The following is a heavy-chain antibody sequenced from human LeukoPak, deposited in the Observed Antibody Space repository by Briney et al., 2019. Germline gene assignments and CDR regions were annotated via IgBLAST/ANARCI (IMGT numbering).Heavy chain of an antibody. J-gene: IGHJ4*02. Sequence: QPGRSLRLSCAASGFTFSSYGMHWVRQAPGKGLEWVAVISYDGSNKYYADSVKGRFTISRDNSKNTLYLQMNSLRAEDTAVYYCAKDGSGYSGYADYRGQGTLVTVSS. CDR2: ISYDGSNK. D-gene: IGHD5-12*01. V-gene: IGHV3-30*18. CDR1: GFTFSSYG. CDR3: AKDGSGYSGYADY.